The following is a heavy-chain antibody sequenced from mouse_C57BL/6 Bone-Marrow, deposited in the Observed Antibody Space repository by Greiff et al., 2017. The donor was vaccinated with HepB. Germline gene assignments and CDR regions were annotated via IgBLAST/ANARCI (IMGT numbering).Heavy chain of an antibody. D-gene: IGHD2-12*01. V-gene: IGHV1-9*01. CDR3: ARDEELYDFYYYAIDY. CDR2: ILPGSGST. Sequence: QVQLQQSGAELMKPGASVKLSCKATGYTFTGYWIEWVKQRPGHGLEWIGEILPGSGSTNYNEKFKGKATFTADTSSNTAYMQLSSLTTEDSAISSCARDEELYDFYYYAIDYWGQGTSATVSS. CDR1: GYTFTGYW. J-gene: IGHJ4*01.